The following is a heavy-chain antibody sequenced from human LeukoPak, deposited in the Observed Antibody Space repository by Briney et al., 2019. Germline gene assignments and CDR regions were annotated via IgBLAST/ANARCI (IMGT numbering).Heavy chain of an antibody. V-gene: IGHV1-69*06. CDR2: IIPIFGTA. J-gene: IGHJ3*02. CDR3: ARGYGGNSEAFDI. D-gene: IGHD4-23*01. CDR1: GGTFSSYA. Sequence: SVKVSCKASGGTFSSYAISWVRQAPGQGLEWMGRIIPIFGTANYAQKFQGRVTITADKSTGTAYMELSSLRSEDTAVYYCARGYGGNSEAFDIWGQGTMVTVSS.